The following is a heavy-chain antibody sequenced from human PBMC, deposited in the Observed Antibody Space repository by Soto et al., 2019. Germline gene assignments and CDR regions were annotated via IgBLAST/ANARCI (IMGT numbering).Heavy chain of an antibody. CDR2: MHYTGFS. J-gene: IGHJ3*02. V-gene: IGHV4-59*02. CDR1: GDSVTSHY. CDR3: ARVRNGLGARVSYDFWSGYYYAFDI. D-gene: IGHD3-3*01. Sequence: PSETLSLTCSFSGDSVTSHYLTWIRQSPEKGLEWMGYMHYTGFSHYNPSLKSRLTISVDRSKNQFTLQLTSVTVEDTAVYYCARVRNGLGARVSYDFWSGYYYAFDIWGQGTMVTVSS.